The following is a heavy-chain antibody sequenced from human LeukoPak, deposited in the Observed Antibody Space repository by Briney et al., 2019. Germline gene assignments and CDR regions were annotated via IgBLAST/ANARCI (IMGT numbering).Heavy chain of an antibody. CDR2: IWYDGSNK. J-gene: IGHJ6*04. Sequence: GGSLRLSCGASGFTFSSYGMDWVRQAPGKGLEWVAVIWYDGSNKYYADSVKGRFTISRDNSKNTLYLQMNSLRVEDTAVYYCARGLQVIYGMDVWGKGTTVTVSS. CDR3: ARGLQVIYGMDV. V-gene: IGHV3-33*01. D-gene: IGHD2-21*01. CDR1: GFTFSSYG.